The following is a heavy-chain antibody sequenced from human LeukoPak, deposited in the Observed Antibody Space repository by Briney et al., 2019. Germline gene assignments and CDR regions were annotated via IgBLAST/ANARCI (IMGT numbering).Heavy chain of an antibody. CDR1: GFIFDDYG. J-gene: IGHJ4*02. CDR3: ARKPGAVVLLSYHFDS. Sequence: TGGSLRLSCAASGFIFDDYGLTWVRQAPGKGLEWVASINWNGGSTGYADSVKGRFTTSRDNAKNSLYLDMHSLRAEDTALYYCARKPGAVVLLSYHFDSWGQGALVTVSS. CDR2: INWNGGST. V-gene: IGHV3-20*04. D-gene: IGHD2-2*01.